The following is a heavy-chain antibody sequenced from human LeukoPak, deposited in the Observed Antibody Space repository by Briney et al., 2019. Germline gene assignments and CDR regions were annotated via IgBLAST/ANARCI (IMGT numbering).Heavy chain of an antibody. V-gene: IGHV1-69*11. Sequence: GASVKVSCKASGGTFSSYAISWVRQAPGQGLEWMGRIVPILGTTNYAPNFQGRVTITTDESTSTAYMELSSLRSEDTAVYYCAKEGYSSSWGDSDCDYWGQGTLVTVSS. CDR1: GGTFSSYA. D-gene: IGHD6-13*01. CDR3: AKEGYSSSWGDSDCDY. J-gene: IGHJ4*02. CDR2: IVPILGTT.